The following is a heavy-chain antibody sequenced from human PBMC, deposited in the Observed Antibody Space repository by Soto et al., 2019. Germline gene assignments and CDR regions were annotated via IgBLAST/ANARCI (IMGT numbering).Heavy chain of an antibody. CDR1: AFTFSSYW. CDR3: ARDLFEAARRGEYAFDI. D-gene: IGHD3-16*01. Sequence: PGGSLRLSCAASAFTFSSYWMSWVRQAPGKGLEWVANIKQDGSEKYYVDSVKGRFTISRDKAKNSLYLQMNSLRAEDTAVYYCARDLFEAARRGEYAFDIWGQGTMVTVSS. V-gene: IGHV3-7*03. J-gene: IGHJ3*02. CDR2: IKQDGSEK.